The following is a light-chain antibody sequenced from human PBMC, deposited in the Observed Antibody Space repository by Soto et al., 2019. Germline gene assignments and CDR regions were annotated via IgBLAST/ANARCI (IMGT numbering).Light chain of an antibody. V-gene: IGLV2-14*01. CDR1: SSEVGGYNY. CDR2: DVS. CDR3: SSYTSSSTLLYV. J-gene: IGLJ1*01. Sequence: QSVLTQPASVSGSPGQSITISCTGTSSEVGGYNYVSWYQQHPGKAPKLMIYDVSNRPSGVSNRFSGSKSGNTASLTISGLQAEDEADYYCSSYTSSSTLLYVFGNGTKVTVL.